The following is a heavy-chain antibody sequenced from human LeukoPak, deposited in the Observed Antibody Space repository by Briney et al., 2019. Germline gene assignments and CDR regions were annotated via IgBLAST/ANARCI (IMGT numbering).Heavy chain of an antibody. Sequence: QPGRSLRLSCAASGFTFSSYGMHWVRQAPGKGLEWVAVISYDGSNKYYADSVKGRFTISRDNSKNTLYLQTNSLRAEDTAVYYCAKASRCSGGSCYSVGLDYWGQGTLVTVSS. J-gene: IGHJ4*02. D-gene: IGHD2-15*01. CDR1: GFTFSSYG. V-gene: IGHV3-30*18. CDR2: ISYDGSNK. CDR3: AKASRCSGGSCYSVGLDY.